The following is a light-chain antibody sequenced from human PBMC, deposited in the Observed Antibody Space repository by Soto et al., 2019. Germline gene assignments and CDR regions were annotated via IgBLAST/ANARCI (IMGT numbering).Light chain of an antibody. J-gene: IGKJ1*01. CDR1: RSLLHSDGNTY. CDR3: MQSLQLRT. Sequence: DIVLTQTPLSSPVTLGQPASFSCRSRRSLLHSDGNTYLSWLHQRPGQPPRLLIYQISKRLSGVPDRFSGSGAGTSFTLKISRVEAQDVGIYFCMQSLQLRTFGQGTKVEIK. CDR2: QIS. V-gene: IGKV2-24*01.